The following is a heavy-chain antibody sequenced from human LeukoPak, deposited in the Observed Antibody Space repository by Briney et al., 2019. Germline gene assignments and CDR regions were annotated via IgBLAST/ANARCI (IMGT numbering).Heavy chain of an antibody. D-gene: IGHD5-18*01. CDR1: GGSMSSYY. CDR3: ARHKGVVYSYGYPYFDY. Sequence: SETLSLTCTVSGGSMSSYYWSWIRQPPGKELEWIGYIYYSGSTNYNPSLKSRVTISVDTSKNQFSLKLSSVTAADTAVYYCARHKGVVYSYGYPYFDYWGQGTLVTVSS. V-gene: IGHV4-59*08. J-gene: IGHJ4*02. CDR2: IYYSGST.